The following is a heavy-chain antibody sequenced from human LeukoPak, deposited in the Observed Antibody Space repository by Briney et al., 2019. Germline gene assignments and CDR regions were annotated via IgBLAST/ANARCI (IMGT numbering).Heavy chain of an antibody. CDR1: GYTFTNYY. CDR3: ASPSYSSSWYPYDAFDI. D-gene: IGHD6-13*01. CDR2: ISAYNGNT. Sequence: ASVKVSCKASGYTFTNYYMHWVRQAPGQGLEWMGWISAYNGNTNYAQKLQGRVTMTTDTSTSTAYMELRSLRSDDTAVYYCASPSYSSSWYPYDAFDIWGQGTMVTVSS. J-gene: IGHJ3*02. V-gene: IGHV1-18*04.